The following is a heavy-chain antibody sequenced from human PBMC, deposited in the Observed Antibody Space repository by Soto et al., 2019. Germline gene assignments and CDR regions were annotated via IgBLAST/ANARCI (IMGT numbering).Heavy chain of an antibody. CDR3: ARSSGGGFGIIREGANWLAP. CDR1: ADTFTSYY. CDR2: INPNGGST. J-gene: IGHJ5*02. D-gene: IGHD3-16*01. V-gene: IGHV1-46*01. Sequence: VQLVQSGDEVKKPGASVKLSCKAPADTFTSYYIHWVRQAPRHGLEWMGIINPNGGSTRFAKTFQGRITVTTDTYTSTVYMELSSLRSEDTAVYYCARSSGGGFGIIREGANWLAPWGQGSLVTVSS.